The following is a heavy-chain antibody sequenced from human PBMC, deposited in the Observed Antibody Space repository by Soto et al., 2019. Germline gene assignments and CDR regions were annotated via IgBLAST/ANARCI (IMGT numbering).Heavy chain of an antibody. J-gene: IGHJ4*02. Sequence: ASVKVSCKASGYTFTSYYMHWVRQAPGQGLEWMGIINPSGGSTSYAQKFQGRVTMTRDTSTSTVYMELSSLRSEDTAVYYCARAPSPIRYDSSGYYFDYWGQGTLVTVSS. D-gene: IGHD3-22*01. V-gene: IGHV1-46*03. CDR1: GYTFTSYY. CDR3: ARAPSPIRYDSSGYYFDY. CDR2: INPSGGST.